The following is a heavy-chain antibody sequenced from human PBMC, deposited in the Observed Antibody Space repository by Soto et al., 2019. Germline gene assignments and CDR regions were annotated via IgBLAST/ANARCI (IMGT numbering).Heavy chain of an antibody. D-gene: IGHD2-15*01. CDR3: TTGYIVVVVAATDY. CDR2: IKSKTDGGTT. V-gene: IGHV3-15*01. J-gene: IGHJ4*02. Sequence: GGSLRLSCAASGFTFSNAWMSWVRQAPGKGLEWVGHIKSKTDGGTTDYAAPVKGRFTISRDDSKNTLYLQMNSLKTEDTAVYYCTTGYIVVVVAATDYWGQGTLVTVSS. CDR1: GFTFSNAW.